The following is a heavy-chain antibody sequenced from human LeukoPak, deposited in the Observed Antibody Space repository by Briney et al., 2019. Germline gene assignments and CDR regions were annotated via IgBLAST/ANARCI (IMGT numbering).Heavy chain of an antibody. CDR1: GGTFSSYA. D-gene: IGHD2-8*01. V-gene: IGHV1-69*13. J-gene: IGHJ5*02. Sequence: GASVKVSCKASGGTFSSYAISWVRQAPGQGLEWMGGIIPIFGTANYAQKFQGRVTITADESTSTAYMELSSLRSEDTAVYYCARAGGREVLMVYAMNNWFDPWGQGTLVTVSS. CDR2: IIPIFGTA. CDR3: ARAGGREVLMVYAMNNWFDP.